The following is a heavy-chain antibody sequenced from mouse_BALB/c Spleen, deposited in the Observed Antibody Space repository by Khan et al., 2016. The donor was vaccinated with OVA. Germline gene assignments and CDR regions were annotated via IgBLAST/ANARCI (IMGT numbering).Heavy chain of an antibody. J-gene: IGHJ4*01. CDR1: GYTFTSHT. D-gene: IGHD2-14*01. Sequence: QVQLKQSGAELARPGASVKMSCKASGYTFTSHTMHWIKQRPGQGLEWIGYINPRSGYNQKLNDKATLTADISSSTAYMQLRSLTSEDSAVYYCARRTTEYALDYWGQGTSVTVSS. V-gene: IGHV1-4*01. CDR2: INPRSG. CDR3: ARRTTEYALDY.